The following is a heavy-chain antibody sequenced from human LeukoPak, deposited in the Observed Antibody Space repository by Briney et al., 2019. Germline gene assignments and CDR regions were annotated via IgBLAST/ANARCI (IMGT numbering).Heavy chain of an antibody. V-gene: IGHV3-30-3*02. CDR3: ARPTVTFFDY. CDR1: GFTFSTHV. J-gene: IGHJ4*02. Sequence: GRSLRLSCAASGFTFSTHVIHWVRQAPGKGLEWVAVTSIDGSSKSYADSVKGRFTLSRDTPQNTLYLQMNSLRADDTAVYYCARPTVTFFDYWGQGTLVTVSS. D-gene: IGHD4-11*01. CDR2: TSIDGSSK.